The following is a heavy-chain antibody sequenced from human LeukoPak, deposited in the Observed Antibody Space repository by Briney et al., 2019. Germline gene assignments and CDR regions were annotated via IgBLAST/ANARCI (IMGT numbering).Heavy chain of an antibody. Sequence: GGSLRLSCAASGFTFSSYWMHWVRQAPGKGLVWVSRINTDGSSTSYADSVKGRFTISRDNAKNTLYLQMNSLRAEDTAVYYCAKLLRLGELLGPFDYWGQGTLVTVSS. CDR3: AKLLRLGELLGPFDY. CDR2: INTDGSST. D-gene: IGHD3-16*01. CDR1: GFTFSSYW. J-gene: IGHJ4*02. V-gene: IGHV3-74*01.